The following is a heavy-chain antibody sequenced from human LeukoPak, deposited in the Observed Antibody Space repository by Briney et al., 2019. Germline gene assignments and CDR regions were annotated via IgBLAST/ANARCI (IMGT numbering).Heavy chain of an antibody. CDR3: VSYFHYYYGMDV. Sequence: GGSLRLSCAASGFTVSSNYMSWVRQAPGKGLEWVSVIYSGGSTYYADSVKGRFTISRDNSKNTLYLQMNSLRAEDTAVYYCVSYFHYYYGMDVWGQGTTVTVSS. J-gene: IGHJ6*02. CDR1: GFTVSSNY. V-gene: IGHV3-53*01. CDR2: IYSGGST. D-gene: IGHD2/OR15-2a*01.